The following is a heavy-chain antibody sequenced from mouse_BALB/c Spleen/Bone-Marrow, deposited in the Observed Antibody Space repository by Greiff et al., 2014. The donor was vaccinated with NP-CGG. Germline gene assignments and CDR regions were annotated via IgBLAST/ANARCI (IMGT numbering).Heavy chain of an antibody. J-gene: IGHJ4*01. Sequence: DVQLVESGGDLVYPGGSLKLSCAASGFTFSSYGMSWVRQTPDTRLEWVATINSGGTNTYYPDSMKGRFTISRDNAKNTLYLQMSSLRSEDTAMYYCTRRGIYDERTAVDYWGRGTSVTVSS. V-gene: IGHV5-6*01. CDR2: INSGGTNT. D-gene: IGHD2-12*01. CDR1: GFTFSSYG. CDR3: TRRGIYDERTAVDY.